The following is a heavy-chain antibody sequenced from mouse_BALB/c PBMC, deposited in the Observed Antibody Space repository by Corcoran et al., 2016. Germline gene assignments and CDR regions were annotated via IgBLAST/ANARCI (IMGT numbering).Heavy chain of an antibody. CDR3: AREGVYYGSSHWYFDV. CDR2: INPNNGGT. J-gene: IGHJ1*01. D-gene: IGHD1-1*01. Sequence: EVLLQQSGPELVKPGASVKIPCKASGYTFTDYNMDWVKQSHGKSLEWIGDINPNNGGTIYNQKFKGKATLTVDKSSSTAYMELRSLTSEDTAVYYCAREGVYYGSSHWYFDVWGAGTTVTVSS. CDR1: GYTFTDYN. V-gene: IGHV1-18*01.